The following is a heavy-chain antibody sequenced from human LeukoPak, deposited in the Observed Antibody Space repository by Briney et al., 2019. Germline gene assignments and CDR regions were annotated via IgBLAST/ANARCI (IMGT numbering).Heavy chain of an antibody. D-gene: IGHD6-19*01. CDR3: AREIAVAGFDY. Sequence: TLSLTCAVYGGSFSGYYWTWIRQPPGKALEWLARIDWDDDKFYSTSLKTRLTISKDTSKNQVVLTMTNMDPVDTATYYCAREIAVAGFDYWGQGTLVTVSS. J-gene: IGHJ4*02. CDR1: GGSFSGYY. V-gene: IGHV2-70*16. CDR2: IDWDDDK.